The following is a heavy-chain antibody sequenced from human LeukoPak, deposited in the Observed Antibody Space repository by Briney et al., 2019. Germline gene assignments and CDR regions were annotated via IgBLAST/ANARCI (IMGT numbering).Heavy chain of an antibody. V-gene: IGHV1-18*01. CDR3: ARATLPGAWYYYMDV. Sequence: ASVKVSCKASGYTFTSYGISWVRQAPGQGLEWMGWISAYNGNTNYAQKLQGRVTMTTDTSTSTAYMELRSLRSDDTAVYYCARATLPGAWYYYMDVWGKGTTVTVSS. CDR1: GYTFTSYG. J-gene: IGHJ6*03. CDR2: ISAYNGNT.